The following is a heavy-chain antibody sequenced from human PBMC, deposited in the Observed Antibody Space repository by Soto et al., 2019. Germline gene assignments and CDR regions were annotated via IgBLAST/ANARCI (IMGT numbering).Heavy chain of an antibody. D-gene: IGHD3-3*01. CDR1: GYTFTSYG. CDR2: ISAYNGNT. CDR3: ARDRASFWSGYSGYMDV. Sequence: ASVKVSCKASGYTFTSYGISWVRQAPGQGLEWMGWISAYNGNTNYAQKLQGRVTMTTDTSTSTAYMELRSLRSDDTAVYYCARDRASFWSGYSGYMDVWGKGTTVTVSS. V-gene: IGHV1-18*01. J-gene: IGHJ6*03.